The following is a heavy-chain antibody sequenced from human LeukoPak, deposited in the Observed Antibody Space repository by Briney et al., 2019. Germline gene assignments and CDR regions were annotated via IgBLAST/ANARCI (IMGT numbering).Heavy chain of an antibody. CDR3: ARVQWLVTFGSYYFDY. CDR1: GFSLSTSGVG. V-gene: IGHV2-5*02. D-gene: IGHD6-19*01. Sequence: SGPTLVNPTQTLTLTCTFSGFSLSTSGVGVGWIRQPPGKALEWLALIYWDDDKRYSPSLKSRLTITKDTSKNQVVLTMTNMDPVDTATYYCARVQWLVTFGSYYFDYWGQGTLVTVSS. CDR2: IYWDDDK. J-gene: IGHJ4*02.